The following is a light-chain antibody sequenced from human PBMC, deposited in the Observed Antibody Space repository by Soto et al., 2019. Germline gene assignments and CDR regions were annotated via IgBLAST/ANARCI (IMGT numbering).Light chain of an antibody. CDR3: QQIYSTPPT. CDR1: QSISSY. V-gene: IGKV1-39*01. J-gene: IGKJ4*01. CDR2: AAS. Sequence: DIPMTQSPSSLSASVGDRVTITCRASQSISSYLNWYQQKPGRAPELLIYAASSLQSGVPSRFSGSGSGTDFTLTISSLQPEDFATYYCQQIYSTPPTFGGGTKVEIK.